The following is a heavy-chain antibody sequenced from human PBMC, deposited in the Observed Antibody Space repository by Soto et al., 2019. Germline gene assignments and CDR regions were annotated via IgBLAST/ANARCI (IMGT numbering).Heavy chain of an antibody. CDR1: GFMFSTYL. D-gene: IGHD3-16*01. V-gene: IGHV3-7*01. Sequence: GGSLRLSCTASGFMFSTYLMSWVRQSPGKGLEWVANIRQGGNEKFYVDSVKGRFTISRDNAKKSLYLQMNSLRAEDTAVYYCVGALTYEVPYYYYGMDVWGQGTTVTVSS. CDR3: VGALTYEVPYYYYGMDV. CDR2: IRQGGNEK. J-gene: IGHJ6*02.